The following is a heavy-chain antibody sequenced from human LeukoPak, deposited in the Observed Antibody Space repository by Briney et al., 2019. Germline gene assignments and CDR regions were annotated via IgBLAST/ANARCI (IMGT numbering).Heavy chain of an antibody. V-gene: IGHV1-2*02. D-gene: IGHD2-8*02. J-gene: IGHJ4*02. CDR1: GYTFTNYY. Sequence: ASVKVSFKASGYTFTNYYMHWVQQAPGQGLEWMGSINPNSGGTNYAQKFQGRVTMTRDTSISTAYMELSSLTSDDTAMYYCTRVQKVVYYFDYWGQGTLVTVSS. CDR3: TRVQKVVYYFDY. CDR2: INPNSGGT.